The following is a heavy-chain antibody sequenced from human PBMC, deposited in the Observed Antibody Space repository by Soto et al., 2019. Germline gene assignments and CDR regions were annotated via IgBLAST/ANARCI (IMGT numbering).Heavy chain of an antibody. CDR2: INPKSGGT. D-gene: IGHD1-26*01. Sequence: QVQLLQSGAEVKKPGASVKVSCKASGDTFTANYIHWVRQAPGQGFEWMGWINPKSGGTKYPQKFQGRVTMTRDTXXXXXYMTLTRLTSDDTAVYYCARDLAKGGGSAGFDYWGQGTLVTVSS. V-gene: IGHV1-2*02. CDR3: ARDLAKGGGSAGFDY. J-gene: IGHJ4*02. CDR1: GDTFTANY.